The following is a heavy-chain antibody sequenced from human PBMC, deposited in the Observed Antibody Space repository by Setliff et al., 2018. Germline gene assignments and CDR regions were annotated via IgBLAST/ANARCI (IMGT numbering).Heavy chain of an antibody. CDR3: ARLGGSSGSGGFYYYYYYMDV. CDR2: INHSGST. Sequence: SETLSLTCAVYGGSFSGYYWSWIRQPPGKGLEWIGEINHSGSTNYNPSLKSRVTISVDTSKNQFSLKLSSVTAADTAVYYCARLGGSSGSGGFYYYYYYMDVWGKGTTVTVS. D-gene: IGHD3-22*01. V-gene: IGHV4-34*01. J-gene: IGHJ6*03. CDR1: GGSFSGYY.